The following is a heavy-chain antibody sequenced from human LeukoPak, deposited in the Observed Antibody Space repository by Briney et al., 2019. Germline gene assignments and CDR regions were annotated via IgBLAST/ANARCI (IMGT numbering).Heavy chain of an antibody. J-gene: IGHJ4*02. Sequence: GGSLRLSCAASGFTFSIHAMSWVRQAPGKGLEWVSGISESGSNTYYADSVKGRFTISRDNSKNTLYLQMNSLRAEDTAVYYCAKDWRGTMVRGVILDYWGQGTLVTVSS. D-gene: IGHD3-10*01. CDR1: GFTFSIHA. CDR2: ISESGSNT. V-gene: IGHV3-23*01. CDR3: AKDWRGTMVRGVILDY.